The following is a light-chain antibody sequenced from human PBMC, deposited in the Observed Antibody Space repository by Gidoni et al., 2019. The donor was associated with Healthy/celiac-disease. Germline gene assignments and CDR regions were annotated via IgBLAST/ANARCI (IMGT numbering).Light chain of an antibody. Sequence: DIVMTQSPLSLPVTPGEPASLSCRSSQSLLHSNGYNYWDWYLQKPGQSPQLLIYLGSNRASGVPDKFSGSGSGTDFTLKISRVEAEDVGVYYCMQALQTPRYTFGQGTKLEIK. CDR3: MQALQTPRYT. J-gene: IGKJ2*01. V-gene: IGKV2-28*01. CDR1: QSLLHSNGYNY. CDR2: LGS.